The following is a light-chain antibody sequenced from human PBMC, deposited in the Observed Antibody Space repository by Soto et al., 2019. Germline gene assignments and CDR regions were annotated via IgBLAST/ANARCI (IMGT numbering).Light chain of an antibody. J-gene: IGKJ4*01. CDR3: QQYGGSPLT. Sequence: EIVLTQSPGTLSLSPGERATLSCRASQSASSSYLAWYQQKPGQAPRLLIYGASSRATGISDRFSVSGSGTDFTLTSSRLEPEDFAVYYCQQYGGSPLTFGGGTKVEIK. CDR2: GAS. V-gene: IGKV3-20*01. CDR1: QSASSSY.